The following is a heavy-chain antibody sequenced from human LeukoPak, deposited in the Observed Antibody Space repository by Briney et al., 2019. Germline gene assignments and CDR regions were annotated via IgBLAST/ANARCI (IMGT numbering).Heavy chain of an antibody. V-gene: IGHV1-2*02. CDR1: GYTFTGYY. D-gene: IGHD1-26*01. J-gene: IGHJ5*02. CDR2: INPNSGGT. Sequence: GASVKVSCKASGYTFTGYYMHWVRQAAGQGLEWMGWINPNSGGTNYAQKFQGRVTMTRDTSISTAYMALSRLRSDDTAVYYCARVPELRKAWFDPRGQGTLVTVSP. CDR3: ARVPELRKAWFDP.